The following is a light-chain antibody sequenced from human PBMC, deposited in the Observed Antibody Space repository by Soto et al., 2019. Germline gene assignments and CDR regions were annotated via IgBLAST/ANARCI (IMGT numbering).Light chain of an antibody. V-gene: IGKV3-11*01. Sequence: EIVLTQSPATLSLSPGERATLSCRASQSVSSYLAWYQQKPGQAPRLLIYDASNRATGIPARFSGSGSGTEFTLTISSLQPDDFATYYCQHYISYSEAFGQGTKVDIK. J-gene: IGKJ1*01. CDR1: QSVSSY. CDR3: QHYISYSEA. CDR2: DAS.